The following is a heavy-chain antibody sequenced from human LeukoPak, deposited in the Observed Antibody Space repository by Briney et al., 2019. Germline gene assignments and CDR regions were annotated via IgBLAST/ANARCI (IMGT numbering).Heavy chain of an antibody. D-gene: IGHD5-12*01. CDR3: ARWLRGVLDY. Sequence: GGSLEISGEGAGSNFTSYWIGGGRPVPGKGLEGMGIIYPGDSDAKDSASCQGQVTISAHKSISTAYLQWSSLKASDTAMYYCARWLRGVLDYWGQGTLVTVSS. J-gene: IGHJ4*02. CDR1: GSNFTSYW. CDR2: IYPGDSDA. V-gene: IGHV5-51*01.